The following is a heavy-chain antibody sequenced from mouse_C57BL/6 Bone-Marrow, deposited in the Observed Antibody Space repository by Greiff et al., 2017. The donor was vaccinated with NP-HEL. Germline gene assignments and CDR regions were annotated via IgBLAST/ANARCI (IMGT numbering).Heavy chain of an antibody. CDR3: AFDYYSRGHWYFDV. J-gene: IGHJ1*03. D-gene: IGHD1-1*01. CDR1: GYTFTDYY. CDR2: IYSGSGNT. Sequence: VQLQQSGAELVRPGASVKLSCKASGYTFTDYYINWVKQRPGQGLEWIARIYSGSGNTYYNEKFKGKATLTAEKSSSTAYMQLSSLTSEDSAVYFCAFDYYSRGHWYFDVWGTGTTVTVSS. V-gene: IGHV1-76*01.